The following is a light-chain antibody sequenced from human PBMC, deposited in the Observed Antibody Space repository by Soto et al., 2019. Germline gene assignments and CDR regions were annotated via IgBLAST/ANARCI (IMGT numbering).Light chain of an antibody. CDR1: QSVSSN. Sequence: EIVMTQSPATLSVSPGERATLSCRASQSVSSNLAWYQQKPGQAPRLLIYGASTRATGIPARFSGSGSGTEFTHTVSNLQSEDFAVYYCHQYDNWPRTFGQGTKVEIK. V-gene: IGKV3-15*01. J-gene: IGKJ1*01. CDR2: GAS. CDR3: HQYDNWPRT.